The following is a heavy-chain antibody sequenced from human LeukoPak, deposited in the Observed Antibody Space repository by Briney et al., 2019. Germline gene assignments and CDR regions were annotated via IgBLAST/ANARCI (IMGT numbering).Heavy chain of an antibody. J-gene: IGHJ4*02. D-gene: IGHD3-22*01. CDR2: IQYEESKK. CDR3: ARERNYYDTSGRYFSEVPFDY. V-gene: IGHV3-30-3*01. CDR1: GSTSSTIA. Sequence: PGRSLSPSCPPSGSTSSTIAMHWVRQPPARGRGGVEVIQYEESKKYYADSVKGRFTISRDNSKNTLYLQMNSLRAEDTAVYYCARERNYYDTSGRYFSEVPFDYWGQGTLVTVSS.